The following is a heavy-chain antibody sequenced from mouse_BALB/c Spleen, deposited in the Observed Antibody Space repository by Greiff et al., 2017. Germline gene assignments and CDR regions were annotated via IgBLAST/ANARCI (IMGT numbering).Heavy chain of an antibody. D-gene: IGHD2-4*01. CDR3: ARSPSYDDYDGGLPWFAY. J-gene: IGHJ3*01. CDR2: ISSGSSTI. V-gene: IGHV5-17*02. CDR1: GFTFSSFG. Sequence: EVQLVESGGGLVQPGGSRKLSCAASGFTFSSFGMHWVRQAPEKGLEWVAYISSGSSTIYYADTVKGRFTISRDNPKNTLFLQLTSLRSEATAMYYCARSPSYDDYDGGLPWFAYGGQGTLVTVSA.